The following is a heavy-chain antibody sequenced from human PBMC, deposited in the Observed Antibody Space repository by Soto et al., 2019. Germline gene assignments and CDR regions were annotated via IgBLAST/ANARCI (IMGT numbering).Heavy chain of an antibody. J-gene: IGHJ4*02. Sequence: EVQLVESGGGLVQPGGSLRLSCVASGFTFSSYSMVWVRQAPGKGLEWISYIFVTSTTIYYADSVKGRFTVSRDNTQNSLFLLMNSLRVEDTAIYYCARDKDSAFDYWGQGTLVIVPS. CDR1: GFTFSSYS. CDR3: ARDKDSAFDY. V-gene: IGHV3-48*04. CDR2: IFVTSTTI.